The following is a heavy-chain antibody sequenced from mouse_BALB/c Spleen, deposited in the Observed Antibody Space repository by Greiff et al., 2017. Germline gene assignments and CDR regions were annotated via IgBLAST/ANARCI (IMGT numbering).Heavy chain of an antibody. CDR1: GYTFTSYW. CDR2: INPSTGYT. V-gene: IGHV1-7*01. CDR3: ARTHCYGISIYAMDY. D-gene: IGHD1-1*01. Sequence: VQLQQSGAELAKPGASVKMSCKASGYTFTSYWMHWVKQRPGQGLEWIGYINPSTGYTEYNQKFKDKATLTADKSSSTAYMQLSSLTSEDSAVYYCARTHCYGISIYAMDYWGQGTSVTVSS. J-gene: IGHJ4*01.